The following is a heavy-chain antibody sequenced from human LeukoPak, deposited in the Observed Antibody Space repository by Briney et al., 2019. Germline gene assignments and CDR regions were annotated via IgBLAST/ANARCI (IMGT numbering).Heavy chain of an antibody. CDR2: IYYSGST. Sequence: SETLSLTCTASGGSISSSSYYWGWIRQPPGKGLEWIGSIYYSGSTYYNPSLKSRVTISVDTSKNQFSLKLSSVTAADTAVYYCASYWEMATIFGGSKPHFDYWGQGTLVTVSS. D-gene: IGHD5-24*01. CDR3: ASYWEMATIFGGSKPHFDY. CDR1: GGSISSSSYY. J-gene: IGHJ4*02. V-gene: IGHV4-39*07.